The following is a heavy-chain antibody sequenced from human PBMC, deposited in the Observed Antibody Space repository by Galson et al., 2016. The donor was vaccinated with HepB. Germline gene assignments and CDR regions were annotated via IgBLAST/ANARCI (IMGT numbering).Heavy chain of an antibody. CDR2: ISSSSSHI. CDR1: GFTFSTYN. J-gene: IGHJ4*02. V-gene: IGHV3-21*06. D-gene: IGHD6-19*01. Sequence: SLRLSCAASGFTFSTYNMNWVGQAPGKGLEWLSSISSSSSHIYYADPVKARSPVSRDNAKNSLYLQLNSLTAEDTAVYYCARKGSGWHESNFDYWGQGALVTVYS. CDR3: ARKGSGWHESNFDY.